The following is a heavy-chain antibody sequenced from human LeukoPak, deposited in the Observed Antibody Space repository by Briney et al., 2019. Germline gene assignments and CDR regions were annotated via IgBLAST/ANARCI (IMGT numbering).Heavy chain of an antibody. CDR3: ARQEYCSGGSCYTWFDP. CDR2: IYPADSDI. Sequence: KCGESLKISCKGSGYSINNYWIGWVRQMPGKGLEWMGIIYPADSDIRYSPSFQGQVTISADKSISTAYLQWSSLKASDTAMYYCARQEYCSGGSCYTWFDPWGQGTLV. CDR1: GYSINNYW. V-gene: IGHV5-51*01. J-gene: IGHJ5*02. D-gene: IGHD2-15*01.